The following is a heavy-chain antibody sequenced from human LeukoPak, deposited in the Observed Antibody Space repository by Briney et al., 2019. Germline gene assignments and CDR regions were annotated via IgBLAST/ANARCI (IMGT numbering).Heavy chain of an antibody. Sequence: AESVKISCMSSGYRFTNYWIGWVRQMPGKGVEWMGVVYPDDSDTRYSPSFQGQVTISADKSISTAYLQWSSLGASDTAIYYWAREGRSSSRGYYCDYGFQVAPVTVSS. V-gene: IGHV5-51*01. CDR3: AREGRSSSRGYYCDY. D-gene: IGHD6-6*01. CDR1: GYRFTNYW. CDR2: VYPDDSDT. J-gene: IGHJ4*02.